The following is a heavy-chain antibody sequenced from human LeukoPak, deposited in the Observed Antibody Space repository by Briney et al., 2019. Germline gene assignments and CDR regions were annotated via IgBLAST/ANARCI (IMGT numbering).Heavy chain of an antibody. Sequence: PGGSLRLSCLAPVATSTDIFTTGAGQAPGKGLEWVAVMYSGRGTHYADSVRGRFTVSKDNSKNILYLQIISRRGEDPAVNYCALYRCRSSGYSWPHSPTLGGMDVWGQGTTVSVSS. J-gene: IGHJ6*02. CDR3: ALYRCRSSGYSWPHSPTLGGMDV. D-gene: IGHD3-22*01. V-gene: IGHV3-53*01. CDR1: VATSTDIF. CDR2: MYSGRGT.